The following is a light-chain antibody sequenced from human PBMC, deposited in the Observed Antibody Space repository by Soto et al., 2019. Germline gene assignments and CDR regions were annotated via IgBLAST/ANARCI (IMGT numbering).Light chain of an antibody. Sequence: EIALTQSPATLSVSPGERTTLSCRASQSISTELAWYQQIPGQPPRLLLYSASTRATGVPARFTGSGSGSEFTLTISGLHSEDFAIYYCQQGHSWPLTFGQGTRLEI. V-gene: IGKV3-15*01. CDR2: SAS. J-gene: IGKJ2*01. CDR1: QSISTE. CDR3: QQGHSWPLT.